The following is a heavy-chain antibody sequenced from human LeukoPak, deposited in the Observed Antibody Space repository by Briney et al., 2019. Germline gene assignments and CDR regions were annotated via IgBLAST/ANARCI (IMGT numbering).Heavy chain of an antibody. V-gene: IGHV3-21*01. CDR3: ARVSRDIVVVVPATGYFDY. Sequence: GGSLRLSCAASGFTFSSYSMNWVRQAPGKGLEWVSSISSSSSYIYYADSVKGRFTISRDNAKNSLYLQMNSLRAEDTALYYCARVSRDIVVVVPATGYFDYWGQGTLVTVSS. CDR1: GFTFSSYS. CDR2: ISSSSSYI. J-gene: IGHJ4*02. D-gene: IGHD2-15*01.